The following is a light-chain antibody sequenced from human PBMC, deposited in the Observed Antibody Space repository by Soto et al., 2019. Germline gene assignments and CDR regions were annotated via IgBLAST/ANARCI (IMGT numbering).Light chain of an antibody. CDR3: QSYDSSLSGSGV. J-gene: IGLJ2*01. CDR1: SSNIGAGYD. V-gene: IGLV1-40*01. Sequence: QSVLTQPPSVSGVPGQWVTISCTGSSSNIGAGYDVHWYQQLPGAAPKLLISNNDNRPSGVPDRFSGSKSGTSASLAITGLRPEDEADYYCQSYDSSLSGSGVFGGGTKLTVL. CDR2: NND.